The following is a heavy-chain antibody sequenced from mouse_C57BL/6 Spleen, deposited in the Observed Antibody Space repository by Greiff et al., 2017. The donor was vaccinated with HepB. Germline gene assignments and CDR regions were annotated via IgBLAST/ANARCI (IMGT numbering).Heavy chain of an antibody. Sequence: ESGAELARPGASVKMSCKASGYTFTSYTMHWVKQRPGQGLEWIGYINPSSGYTKYNQKFKDKATLTADKSSSTAYMQLSSLTSEDSAVYYCARSRGSSYDYAMDYWGQGTSVTVSS. D-gene: IGHD1-1*01. V-gene: IGHV1-4*01. CDR2: INPSSGYT. J-gene: IGHJ4*01. CDR1: GYTFTSYT. CDR3: ARSRGSSYDYAMDY.